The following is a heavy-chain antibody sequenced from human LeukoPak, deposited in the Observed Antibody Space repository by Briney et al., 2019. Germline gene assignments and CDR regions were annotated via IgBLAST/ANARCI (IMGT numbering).Heavy chain of an antibody. Sequence: GASVKVSCKASGGTFSSYAISWVRQAPGQGLEWMGRIIPILGIANYAQKFQGRVTITADKSTSTAYMELSSLRSEDTAVYYCARVAHGYSSSWYDYYFDYWGQGTLVTVSS. J-gene: IGHJ4*02. D-gene: IGHD6-13*01. V-gene: IGHV1-69*04. CDR1: GGTFSSYA. CDR2: IIPILGIA. CDR3: ARVAHGYSSSWYDYYFDY.